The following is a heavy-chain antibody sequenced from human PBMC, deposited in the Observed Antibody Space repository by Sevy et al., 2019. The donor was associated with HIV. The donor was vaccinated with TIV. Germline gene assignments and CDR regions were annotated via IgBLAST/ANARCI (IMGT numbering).Heavy chain of an antibody. Sequence: ASVKVSCKVSGYTLTQLSMHWVRQAPGKGLEWMGSFDPEDGETLYAQKFQGRVTMTKDTSTNTAYMELSSLRSEDTAVYYCATTKDYYDSSGSPFDYWGQGTLVTVSS. J-gene: IGHJ4*02. D-gene: IGHD3-22*01. V-gene: IGHV1-24*01. CDR3: ATTKDYYDSSGSPFDY. CDR2: FDPEDGET. CDR1: GYTLTQLS.